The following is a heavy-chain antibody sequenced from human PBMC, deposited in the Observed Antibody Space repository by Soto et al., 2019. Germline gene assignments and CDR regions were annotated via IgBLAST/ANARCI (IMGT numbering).Heavy chain of an antibody. D-gene: IGHD6-19*01. CDR2: MNPNSGNT. CDR3: XXXXEYSSVRNY. V-gene: IGHV1-8*01. J-gene: IGHJ4*02. Sequence: QVQLVQSGAEVKKPGASVKVSCKASGYTFTSYDINWXRXATGXGLEWMGWMNPNSGNTGYAQKFQGRVTMTRNTSXXXXXMELSSLXXXXXXXXXXXXXXEYSSVRNYWGQGTLVTVSS. CDR1: GYTFTSYD.